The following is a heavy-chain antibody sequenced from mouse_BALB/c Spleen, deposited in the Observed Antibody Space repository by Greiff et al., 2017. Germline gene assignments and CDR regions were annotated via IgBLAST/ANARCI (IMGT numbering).Heavy chain of an antibody. J-gene: IGHJ4*01. CDR3: ARSITTDYAMDY. V-gene: IGHV5-17*02. CDR1: GFTFSSFG. D-gene: IGHD1-2*01. Sequence: EVHLVESGGGLVQPGGSRKLSCAASGFTFSSFGMHWVRQAPEKGLEWVAYISSGSSTIYYADTVKGRFTISRDNPKNTLFLQMTSLRSEDTAMYYCARSITTDYAMDYWGQGTSVTVSS. CDR2: ISSGSSTI.